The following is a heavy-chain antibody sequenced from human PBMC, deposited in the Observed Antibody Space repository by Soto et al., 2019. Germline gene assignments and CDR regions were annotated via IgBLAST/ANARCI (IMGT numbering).Heavy chain of an antibody. CDR1: GDSFTGFW. Sequence: GESLKISCKVFGDSFTGFWVGWVRQVPGKGLEWVASIYPRDSDVRYNPSFQGQVTISADRSTTTAYLQWSSLKASDTAIYYCARQHPLDSRVWYDWGQGTLVTRLL. V-gene: IGHV5-51*01. CDR3: ARQHPLDSRVWYD. D-gene: IGHD6-19*01. CDR2: IYPRDSDV. J-gene: IGHJ4*02.